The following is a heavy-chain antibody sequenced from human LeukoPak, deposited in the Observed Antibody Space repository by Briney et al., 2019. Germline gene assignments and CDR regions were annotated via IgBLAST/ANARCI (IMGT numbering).Heavy chain of an antibody. V-gene: IGHV4-34*01. D-gene: IGHD3-9*01. Sequence: SETLSLTCAVYGGSFSGYYWSWIRQPPGKGLEWIGEINHSGSTNYNPSLKGRVTISVDTSKNQFSLKLSSVTAADTAVYYCARLRYFDWLEFDYWGQGTLVTVSS. J-gene: IGHJ4*02. CDR2: INHSGST. CDR3: ARLRYFDWLEFDY. CDR1: GGSFSGYY.